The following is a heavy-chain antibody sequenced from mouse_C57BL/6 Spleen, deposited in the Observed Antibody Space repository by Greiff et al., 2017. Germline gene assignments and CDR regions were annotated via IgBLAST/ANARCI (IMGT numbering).Heavy chain of an antibody. CDR1: GYTFTDYE. CDR2: IDPETGGT. CDR3: TRNYDYAMDY. J-gene: IGHJ4*01. D-gene: IGHD1-1*01. Sequence: VQLQQSGAELVRPGASVTLSCKASGYTFTDYEMHWVKQTPVHGLEWIGAIDPETGGTAYNQKFKGKDILTADKSSSTAYMELRSLTSEDSAVYYCTRNYDYAMDYWGQGTSVTVSS. V-gene: IGHV1-15*01.